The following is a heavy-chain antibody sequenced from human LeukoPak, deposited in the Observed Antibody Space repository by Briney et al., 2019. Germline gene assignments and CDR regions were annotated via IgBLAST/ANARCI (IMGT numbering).Heavy chain of an antibody. CDR2: ISGSGGST. Sequence: GESLKISCKGSGYSFTSYWIGWVRQAPGKGLEWVSAISGSGGSTYYADSVKGRFTISRDNSKNTLYLQMNSLRAEDTAVYYCAKDRTGYSSGWFYPIDYWGQGTLVTVSS. V-gene: IGHV3-23*01. D-gene: IGHD6-19*01. J-gene: IGHJ4*02. CDR3: AKDRTGYSSGWFYPIDY. CDR1: GYSFTSYW.